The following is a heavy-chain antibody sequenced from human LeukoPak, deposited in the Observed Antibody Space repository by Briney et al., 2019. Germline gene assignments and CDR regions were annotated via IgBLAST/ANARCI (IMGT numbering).Heavy chain of an antibody. CDR3: ARDSSSPYYYYYYMDV. Sequence: PGGSLRLSCAASGFTFSSYWMSWVRQAPGKGLEWVANIKQDGSEKYYVDSVKGRFTISRDNAKNSLYLQMNSLRAEDTAVYYCARDSSSPYYYYYYMDVWGKGTTVTVSS. D-gene: IGHD6-13*01. CDR2: IKQDGSEK. CDR1: GFTFSSYW. V-gene: IGHV3-7*01. J-gene: IGHJ6*03.